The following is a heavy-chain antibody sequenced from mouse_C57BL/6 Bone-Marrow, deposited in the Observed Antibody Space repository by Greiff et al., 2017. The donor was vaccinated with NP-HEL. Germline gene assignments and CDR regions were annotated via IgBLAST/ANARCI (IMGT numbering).Heavy chain of an antibody. CDR3: ARDPYPGYAMDY. CDR2: ISDGGSYT. CDR1: GFTFSSYA. J-gene: IGHJ4*01. V-gene: IGHV5-4*01. Sequence: DVMLVESGGGLVKPGGSLKLSCAASGFTFSSYAMSWVRQTPEKRLEWVATISDGGSYTYYPDNVKGRFTISRDNAKNNLYLQMSHLKSEDTAMYYCARDPYPGYAMDYWGQGTSVTVSS.